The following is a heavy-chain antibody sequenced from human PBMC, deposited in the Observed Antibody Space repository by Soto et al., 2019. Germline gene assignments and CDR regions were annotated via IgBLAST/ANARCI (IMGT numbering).Heavy chain of an antibody. Sequence: QVQLVQSGAEVKKPGSSVKVSCKASGGTFSSYTISWVRQAPGQGLEGMGRIIPILGIANYAQKFQGRVTITADKSTSTAYMELSSMRSEDTAVYYCAGGGYCSGGSCYPDYWGQGTLVTVSS. CDR1: GGTFSSYT. CDR2: IIPILGIA. CDR3: AGGGYCSGGSCYPDY. D-gene: IGHD2-15*01. V-gene: IGHV1-69*02. J-gene: IGHJ4*02.